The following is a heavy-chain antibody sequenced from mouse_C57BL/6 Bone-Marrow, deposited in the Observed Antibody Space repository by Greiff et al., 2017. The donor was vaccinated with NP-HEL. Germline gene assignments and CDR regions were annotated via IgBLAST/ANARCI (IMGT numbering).Heavy chain of an antibody. CDR3: ARSAEYFDY. J-gene: IGHJ2*01. D-gene: IGHD6-1*01. CDR1: GYAFSSSW. CDR2: IYPGDGDT. V-gene: IGHV1-82*01. Sequence: QVQLKESGPELVKPGASVKISCKASGYAFSSSWMNWVKQRPGKGLEWIGRIYPGDGDTNYNGKFKGKATLTADKSSSTAYMQLSSLTSEDSAVYFCARSAEYFDYWGQGTTLTVSS.